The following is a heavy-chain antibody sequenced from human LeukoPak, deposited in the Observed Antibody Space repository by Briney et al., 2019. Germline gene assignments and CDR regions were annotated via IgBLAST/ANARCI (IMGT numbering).Heavy chain of an antibody. D-gene: IGHD6-19*01. CDR2: IYHSGST. V-gene: IGHV4-38-2*01. CDR1: GYSISSDFY. Sequence: SETLSLTCAVSGYSISSDFYWGWIRQPPGKGLERIGSIYHSGSTYYNPSLKTRVSMSVDTSKKQFSLNLISVTAADTAVYYCARTGGYSSGWYPGNWFDPWGQGTLVTVSS. CDR3: ARTGGYSSGWYPGNWFDP. J-gene: IGHJ5*02.